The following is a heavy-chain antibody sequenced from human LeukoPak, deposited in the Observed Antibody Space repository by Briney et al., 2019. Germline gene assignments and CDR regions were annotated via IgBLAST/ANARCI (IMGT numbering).Heavy chain of an antibody. CDR1: GFTFSSYG. D-gene: IGHD1-20*01. CDR3: ARDASYNWNYYDY. CDR2: ISYDGSNK. Sequence: PGGSLRLSCAASGFTFSSYGMHWVRQAPGKGLEWVAVISYDGSNKYYADSVKGRFTISRDNSKNTLYLQMNSLRAEDTAVYYCARDASYNWNYYDYWGQGTLVTVSS. J-gene: IGHJ4*02. V-gene: IGHV3-30*03.